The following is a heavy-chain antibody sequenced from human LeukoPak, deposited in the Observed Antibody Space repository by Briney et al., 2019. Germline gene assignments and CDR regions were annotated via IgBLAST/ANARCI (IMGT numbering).Heavy chain of an antibody. D-gene: IGHD3-16*01. V-gene: IGHV3-23*01. CDR3: AKWPEGAMDYFDY. CDR1: GFSFSSYA. CDR2: ISGDGTRT. Sequence: GGSLRLSCAASGFSFSSYAMTWARQAPVKGLEWVSAISGDGTRTYYADSVKGRFTTSRDNSKNTLYLEMSSLRVEDTAVYYCAKWPEGAMDYFDYWGQGTLVTVSS. J-gene: IGHJ4*02.